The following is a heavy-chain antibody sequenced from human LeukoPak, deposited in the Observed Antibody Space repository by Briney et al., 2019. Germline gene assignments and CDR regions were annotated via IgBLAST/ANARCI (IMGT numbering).Heavy chain of an antibody. CDR3: ARAVTAARGVNYFDY. CDR1: GFTFSRYD. CDR2: IGTTGDT. D-gene: IGHD3-10*01. J-gene: IGHJ4*02. Sequence: GGSLRLSCAASGFTFSRYDMHWVRQVTGKYLEWVSAIGTTGDTYYPGSVKGRFTISRENAKNSLYLQMNSLRAGDTAVYYCARAVTAARGVNYFDYWGQGTLVTVSS. V-gene: IGHV3-13*01.